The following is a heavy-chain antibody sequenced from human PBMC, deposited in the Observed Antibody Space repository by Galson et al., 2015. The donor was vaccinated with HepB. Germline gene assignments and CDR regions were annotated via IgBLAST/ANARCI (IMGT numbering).Heavy chain of an antibody. V-gene: IGHV3-23*01. Sequence: GKGLEWVSAISGGSTYYADSVKGRFTISRDNSKNTLYLQMNSLRAEDTAVYYCAKAVYYYYMDVWGRGTTVTVSS. CDR2: ISGGST. CDR3: AKAVYYYYMDV. J-gene: IGHJ6*03.